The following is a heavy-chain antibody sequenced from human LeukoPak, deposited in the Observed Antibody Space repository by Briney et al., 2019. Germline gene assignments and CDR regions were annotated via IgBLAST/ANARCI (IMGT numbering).Heavy chain of an antibody. CDR2: IYHSGSA. CDR1: GDSISTVGYS. CDR3: ARTDNTDYHLDS. V-gene: IGHV4-30-2*01. Sequence: SETLSLTCAVSGDSISTVGYSWSWIRQPPGKGLDYLGYIYHSGSAYYNPSLKSRVTISVDRSKNHFSLTLSSATAADTAVYYCARTDNTDYHLDSWGQGTLVTVSS. D-gene: IGHD3-16*01. J-gene: IGHJ4*02.